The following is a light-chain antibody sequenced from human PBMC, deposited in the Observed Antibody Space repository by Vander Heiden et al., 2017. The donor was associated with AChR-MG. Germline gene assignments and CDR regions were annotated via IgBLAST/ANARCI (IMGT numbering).Light chain of an antibody. CDR3: QQSVSTPYT. J-gene: IGKJ2*01. CDR1: QSISTF. CDR2: AAF. Sequence: DIQMTQSPSSLSASVGVSVTITCRASQSISTFLNWYQQKPGKAPKLLIHAAFTLQSGVPSRFSGSGSGTDFTLTISKLQPEDFPTYYCQQSVSTPYTFGQGTRLEIK. V-gene: IGKV1-39*01.